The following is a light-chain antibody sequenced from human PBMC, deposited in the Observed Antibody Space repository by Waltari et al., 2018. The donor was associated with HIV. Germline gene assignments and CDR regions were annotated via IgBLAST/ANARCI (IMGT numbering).Light chain of an antibody. CDR3: CSYAGNYPVL. J-gene: IGLJ3*02. Sequence: QSALTQPRPVSGSPGQSVNISCTGTSSDVGGYNYVSWYQQNPGKAPKFIIYDVTKRPSGVPDRFSGSKSGNTASLTISGLQAEDEADYYCCSYAGNYPVLFGGGTKLTVL. CDR1: SSDVGGYNY. CDR2: DVT. V-gene: IGLV2-11*01.